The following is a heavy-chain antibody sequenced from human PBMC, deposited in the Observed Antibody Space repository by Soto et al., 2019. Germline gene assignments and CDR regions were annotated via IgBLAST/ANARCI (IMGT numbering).Heavy chain of an antibody. D-gene: IGHD3-16*01. CDR2: INHSGST. CDR1: GGSFSGYY. V-gene: IGHV4-34*01. Sequence: PSETLSLTCAVYGGSFSGYYWSWIRPPPGKGLEWIGEINHSGSTNYNPSLKSRVTISVDTSKNQFSLKLSSVTAADTAVYYCAICQGASRTWFGPWGQGTLVTVSA. CDR3: AICQGASRTWFGP. J-gene: IGHJ5*02.